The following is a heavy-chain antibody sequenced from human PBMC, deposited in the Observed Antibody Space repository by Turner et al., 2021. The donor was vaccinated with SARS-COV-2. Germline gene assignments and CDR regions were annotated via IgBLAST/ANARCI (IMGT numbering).Heavy chain of an antibody. V-gene: IGHV5-51*01. J-gene: IGHJ5*02. CDR3: VRGRSWVSGFFDP. CDR1: GYTFTSYW. CDR2: IFSSDSDT. Sequence: EVRLVQSGTEVKKPGASRKISCEGSGYTFTSYWIGWVRQKPGKGLGWMGIIFSSDSDTRYNPSFQGQVTISVDRSISTAYLQWSSLTASDTAMYYCVRGRSWVSGFFDPWGQGTLVIVSS. D-gene: IGHD6-13*01.